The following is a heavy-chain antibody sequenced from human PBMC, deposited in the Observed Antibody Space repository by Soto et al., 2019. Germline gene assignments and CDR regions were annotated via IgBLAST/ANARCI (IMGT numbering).Heavy chain of an antibody. Sequence: ASVKVSCKASGYTFTSYYMHWVRQAPGQGLEWMGIINPSGGSTSYAQKFQGRVTMTRDTSTSTAYMELSSLRSEDTAVYYCAQCLLGVNYYYGMDVWGQGTTVTVSS. J-gene: IGHJ6*02. CDR3: AQCLLGVNYYYGMDV. CDR2: INPSGGST. D-gene: IGHD3-16*01. V-gene: IGHV1-46*01. CDR1: GYTFTSYY.